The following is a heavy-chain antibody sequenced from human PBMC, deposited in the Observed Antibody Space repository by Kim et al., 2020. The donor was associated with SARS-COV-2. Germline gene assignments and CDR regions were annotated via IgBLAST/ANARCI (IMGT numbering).Heavy chain of an antibody. D-gene: IGHD3-22*01. V-gene: IGHV4-39*01. J-gene: IGHJ5*02. CDR2: IYYSGST. CDR1: GGSISSSSYY. Sequence: SETLSITCTVSGGSISSSSYYWGWIRQPPGKGLEWIGSIYYSGSTYYNPSLKSRVTISVDTSKNQFSLKLSSVTAADTAVYYCARRSGYYIGWFDPWGQGTLVTVSS. CDR3: ARRSGYYIGWFDP.